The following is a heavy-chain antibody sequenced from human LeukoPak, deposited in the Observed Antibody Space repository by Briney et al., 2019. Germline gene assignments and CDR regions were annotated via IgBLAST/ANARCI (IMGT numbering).Heavy chain of an antibody. CDR1: GGSISISNYF. CDR3: AFSGWFWGAFDY. CDR2: RSSTGIT. Sequence: SETLSLTCSVSGGSISISNYFWGWVRQPPGKGLEWIASRSSTGITHYHSSLESRISVSVETSKSQFSLRLMSLTAADTAVYYCAFSGWFWGAFDYWGQGILVTVSS. V-gene: IGHV4-39*01. D-gene: IGHD6-19*01. J-gene: IGHJ4*02.